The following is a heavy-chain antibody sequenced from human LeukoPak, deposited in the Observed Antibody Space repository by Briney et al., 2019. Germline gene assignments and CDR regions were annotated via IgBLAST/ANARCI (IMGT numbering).Heavy chain of an antibody. CDR1: GFNFSSNA. CDR3: AKAPLYYYDSSGYYYLDAFDI. V-gene: IGHV3-23*01. D-gene: IGHD3-22*01. Sequence: GGSLRLSCAASGFNFSSNAMSWVRQAPGKGLEWVSAISGSGGSTYYADSVKGRFNISRDNSKNTLYLQMNSLRAEDTAVYYCAKAPLYYYDSSGYYYLDAFDIWGQGTMVTVSS. J-gene: IGHJ3*02. CDR2: ISGSGGST.